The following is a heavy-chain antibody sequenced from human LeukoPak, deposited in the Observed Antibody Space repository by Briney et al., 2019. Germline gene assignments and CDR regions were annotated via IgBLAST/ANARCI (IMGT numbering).Heavy chain of an antibody. CDR1: GGSISSGDYY. CDR2: IYYSGST. D-gene: IGHD3-3*01. CDR3: ARATYYDFWSGYYLFDY. Sequence: SETLSLTCTVSGGSISSGDYYWSWIRQPPGKGLEWIVYIYYSGSTYYNPSLKSRVTISVDTSKNQFSLKLSSVTAADTAVYYCARATYYDFWSGYYLFDYWGQGTLVTVSS. V-gene: IGHV4-30-4*08. J-gene: IGHJ4*02.